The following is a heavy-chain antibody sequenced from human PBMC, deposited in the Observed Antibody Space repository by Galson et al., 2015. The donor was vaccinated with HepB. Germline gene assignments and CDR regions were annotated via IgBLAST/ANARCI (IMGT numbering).Heavy chain of an antibody. Sequence: SVKVSCKASGGTFSSYTISWVRQAPGQGLEWMGRIIPILGIANYAQKFQGRVTITADKSTSTAYMELSSLRSEDTAVYYCARDRKFCSGGSCYRFDPWGQGTLVTVSS. D-gene: IGHD2-15*01. J-gene: IGHJ5*02. CDR2: IIPILGIA. CDR1: GGTFSSYT. V-gene: IGHV1-69*04. CDR3: ARDRKFCSGGSCYRFDP.